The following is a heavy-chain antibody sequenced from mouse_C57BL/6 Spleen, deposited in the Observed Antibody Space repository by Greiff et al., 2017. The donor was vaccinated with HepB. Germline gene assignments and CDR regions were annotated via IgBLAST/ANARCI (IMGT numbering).Heavy chain of an antibody. V-gene: IGHV2-6*01. D-gene: IGHD2-3*01. J-gene: IGHJ4*01. CDR2: IWGVGST. CDR3: AREGLLKGDAMDY. CDR1: GFSLASYG. Sequence: QVQLKESGPGLVAPSQSLSITCTVSGFSLASYGVDWVRQSPGKGLEWLGVIWGVGSTNYNSALKSRLSISKDNSKSQVFLKMNSLQTDDTAMYYCAREGLLKGDAMDYWGQGTSVTVSS.